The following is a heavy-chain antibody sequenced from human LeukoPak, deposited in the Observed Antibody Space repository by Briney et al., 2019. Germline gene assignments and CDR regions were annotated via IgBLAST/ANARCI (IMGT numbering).Heavy chain of an antibody. J-gene: IGHJ4*02. CDR2: IKQDGSEK. Sequence: PGGSLRLSCAASRFTFSSYWVSWVRQAPGKGLEWVANIKQDGSEKYYVDSVKGRFTISRDNAKNSLYLQMNSLRAEDTAVYYCARARGIDYWGQGTLVTVSS. CDR3: ARARGIDY. D-gene: IGHD3-16*01. V-gene: IGHV3-7*01. CDR1: RFTFSSYW.